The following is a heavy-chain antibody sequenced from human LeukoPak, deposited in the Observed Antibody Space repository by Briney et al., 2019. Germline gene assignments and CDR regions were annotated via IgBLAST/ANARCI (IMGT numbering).Heavy chain of an antibody. D-gene: IGHD1/OR15-1a*01. V-gene: IGHV1-3*01. CDR1: GYTFTRYT. CDR2: INAGNGNT. Sequence: ASVKVSCKASGYTFTRYTMHWVRQAPGQRLEWMGWINAGNGNTKYSQKFQGRVTITRDTSASTAYMELSSLRSEDTAVYHCARDKGTATFDYWGQGTLVTVSS. J-gene: IGHJ4*02. CDR3: ARDKGTATFDY.